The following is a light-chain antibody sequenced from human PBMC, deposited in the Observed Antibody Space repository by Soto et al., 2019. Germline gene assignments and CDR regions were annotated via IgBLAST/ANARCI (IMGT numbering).Light chain of an antibody. J-gene: IGKJ1*01. Sequence: IVLTQSPGTLSLSPWERATLSCRASQSVSSSYLAWYQQKPGQAPRLPIYGASTRATGIPARFSGSGSGTDFTLTISRLEPEDFAVYYCQQYGSSPGTFGQGTKVDIK. CDR1: QSVSSSY. CDR3: QQYGSSPGT. CDR2: GAS. V-gene: IGKV3-20*01.